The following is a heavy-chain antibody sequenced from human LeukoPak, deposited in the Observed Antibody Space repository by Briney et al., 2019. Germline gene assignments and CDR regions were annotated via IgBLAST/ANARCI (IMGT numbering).Heavy chain of an antibody. CDR2: ISGSGGST. D-gene: IGHD2-2*02. J-gene: IGHJ4*02. CDR1: GFTFSSYA. CDR3: AKGHCSSTSCYIGDYFDY. Sequence: PGGSLRLSCAASGFTFSSYAMSWVRQAPGKGLEWVSAISGSGGSTYYVDSVKGRFTISRDNSKNTLYLQMNSLRAEDTAVYYCAKGHCSSTSCYIGDYFDYWGQGTLVTVSS. V-gene: IGHV3-23*01.